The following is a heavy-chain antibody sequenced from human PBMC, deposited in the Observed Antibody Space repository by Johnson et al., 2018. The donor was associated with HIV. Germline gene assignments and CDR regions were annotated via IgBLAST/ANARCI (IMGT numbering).Heavy chain of an antibody. CDR1: GFTFSSYA. D-gene: IGHD6-13*01. CDR2: ISYDGSNK. Sequence: QVQLVESGGGVVQPGRSLRLSCAASGFTFSSYAMYRVRQAPGKGLEWVAVISYDGSNKYYADSVKGRFTISRDNSKNTLYLQMNSLRAEDTAVYYCARGSSSWYGVKGDSLIWGQGTMVTVSS. CDR3: ARGSSSWYGVKGDSLI. J-gene: IGHJ3*02. V-gene: IGHV3-30-3*01.